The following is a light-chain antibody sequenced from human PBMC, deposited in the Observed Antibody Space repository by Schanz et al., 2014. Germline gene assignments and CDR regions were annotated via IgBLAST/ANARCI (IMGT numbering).Light chain of an antibody. CDR3: QQYGSSPPWT. CDR2: GAS. V-gene: IGKV3-20*01. CDR1: QSVIGNY. J-gene: IGKJ1*01. Sequence: EYALTQSPDTLSLSPGERATLSCRASQSVIGNYLVWYQQKPGQAPRLLISGASSRATGIPDRFSGSGSGTDFTLTISRLEPEDFAVYYCQQYGSSPPWTFGQGTKVEIK.